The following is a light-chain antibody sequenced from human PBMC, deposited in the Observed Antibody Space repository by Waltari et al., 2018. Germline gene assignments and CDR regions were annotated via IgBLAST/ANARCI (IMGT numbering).Light chain of an antibody. CDR2: SNN. CDR3: ASWDDRLNGFV. V-gene: IGLV1-44*01. CDR1: PSNIESNN. Sequence: QSVLTQPPSASGTPGQRITVSCSGSPSNIESNNVNSYQQLPGRAPKLLLYSNNERPSGVSDRFSGSKSGMSASLAISGLQSEDEADYYCASWDDRLNGFVFGTGTKVTV. J-gene: IGLJ1*01.